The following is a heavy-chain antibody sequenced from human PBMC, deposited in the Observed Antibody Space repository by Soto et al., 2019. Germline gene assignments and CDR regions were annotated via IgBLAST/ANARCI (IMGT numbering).Heavy chain of an antibody. CDR2: VYSGGST. CDR3: AKPRSSLEWPPFDP. Sequence: PGGSLRLSCAACGVTVTTSQMNGVRQAPGKGLEWVSVVYSGGSTYYAASVKGRFTISRDTSKNTLFLQMNNLRPEDTGVYYCAKPRSSLEWPPFDPWGHGTRVTVSS. D-gene: IGHD3-3*01. J-gene: IGHJ5*02. V-gene: IGHV3-53*05. CDR1: GVTVTTSQ.